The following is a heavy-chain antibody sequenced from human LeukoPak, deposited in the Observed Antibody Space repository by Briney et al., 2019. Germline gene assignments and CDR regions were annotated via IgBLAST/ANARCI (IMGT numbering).Heavy chain of an antibody. CDR2: INAGNGNT. CDR3: ARDLGVPELQNYYYYGMDV. CDR1: GYTFTSYA. D-gene: IGHD4-23*01. V-gene: IGHV1-3*01. Sequence: ASVKVSCKASGYTFTSYAMHWVRQAPGQRLEWMGWINAGNGNTKYSQKFQGRVTITRDTSASTAYMELSSLRPEDTAVYYCARDLGVPELQNYYYYGMDVWGKGTTVTVSS. J-gene: IGHJ6*04.